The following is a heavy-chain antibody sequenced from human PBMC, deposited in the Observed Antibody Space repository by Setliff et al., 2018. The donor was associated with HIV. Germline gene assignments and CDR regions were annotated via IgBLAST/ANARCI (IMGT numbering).Heavy chain of an antibody. D-gene: IGHD3-9*01. CDR1: GFTLSNYS. J-gene: IGHJ5*02. Sequence: GESLKISCAASGFTLSNYSMNWVRQTPGKGLEWVSSIGASATYIYYADSVKGRFTISRDNAENSLYLQMNSLRAEDTAVYYCARDNGRYFDRGWFDPWGQGALVTVSS. CDR3: ARDNGRYFDRGWFDP. V-gene: IGHV3-21*01. CDR2: IGASATYI.